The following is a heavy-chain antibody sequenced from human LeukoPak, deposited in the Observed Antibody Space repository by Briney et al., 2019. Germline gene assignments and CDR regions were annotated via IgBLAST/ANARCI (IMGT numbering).Heavy chain of an antibody. CDR2: ISSSSSYI. Sequence: GGSLRLSCAASGFTFSSYSMNWVRQAPGKGLEWVSSISSSSSYIYYADSVKGRFTISRDNAKNSLYLQMNSLRAEDTAVYYCARLTLIPVAGRMLDYWGQGTLVTVSS. D-gene: IGHD6-19*01. CDR1: GFTFSSYS. CDR3: ARLTLIPVAGRMLDY. V-gene: IGHV3-21*01. J-gene: IGHJ4*02.